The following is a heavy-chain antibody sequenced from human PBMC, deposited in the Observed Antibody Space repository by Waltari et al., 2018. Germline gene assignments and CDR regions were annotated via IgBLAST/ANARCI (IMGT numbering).Heavy chain of an antibody. J-gene: IGHJ3*02. CDR1: GGSISSGRYY. V-gene: IGHV4-61*02. D-gene: IGHD6-13*01. Sequence: QVQLQESGPGLVKPSQTLSLTCTVSGGSISSGRYYWSWIRQPAGKGLEWIGRIYTSGSTNYNPSLKSRVTISVDTSKNQFSLKLSSVTAADTAVYYCAAHLTAAAQRTGAFDIWGQGTMVTVSS. CDR2: IYTSGST. CDR3: AAHLTAAAQRTGAFDI.